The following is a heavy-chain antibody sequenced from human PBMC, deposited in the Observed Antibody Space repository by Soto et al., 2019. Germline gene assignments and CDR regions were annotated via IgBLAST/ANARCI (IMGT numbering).Heavy chain of an antibody. CDR2: IRSSGRTM. D-gene: IGHD2-2*02. CDR1: RFTFSSYD. J-gene: IGHJ6*02. Sequence: XGSLGLSCEAFRFTFSSYDMIWVRQAPGKGLEWVSSIRSSGRTMYYADSVEGRFTVSRDNAKNLLYLQMNGLRAEDTAVYYCAREGGYCTSTICYKFGLDIWGQGTTVTVSS. V-gene: IGHV3-48*03. CDR3: AREGGYCTSTICYKFGLDI.